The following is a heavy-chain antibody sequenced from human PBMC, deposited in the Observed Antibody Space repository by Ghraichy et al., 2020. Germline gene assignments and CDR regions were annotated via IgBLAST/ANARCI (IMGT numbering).Heavy chain of an antibody. Sequence: GGSLRLSCAASGFTFSSYSMNWVRQAPGKGLEWVSSISSSSSYIYYADSVKGRFTISRDNAKNSLYLQMNSLRAEDTAVYYCARWGSDFWSGYYIYYYYYMDVWGKGTTVTVSS. CDR3: ARWGSDFWSGYYIYYYYYMDV. CDR2: ISSSSSYI. D-gene: IGHD3-3*01. V-gene: IGHV3-21*01. J-gene: IGHJ6*03. CDR1: GFTFSSYS.